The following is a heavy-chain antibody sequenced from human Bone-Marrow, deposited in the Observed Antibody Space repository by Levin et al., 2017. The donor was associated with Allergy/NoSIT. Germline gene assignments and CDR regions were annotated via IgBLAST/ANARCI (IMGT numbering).Heavy chain of an antibody. V-gene: IGHV1-2*02. CDR3: ARGGGRYSYDY. D-gene: IGHD1-26*01. Sequence: ASVKVSCKASGYTFTTHYFHWVRQAPGQGLEWMGYINPNSGGAQYAQSFQGRVTMTRDTSISTAYMELSSLTSDDTAVYYCARGGGRYSYDYWGQGTLVTVSS. J-gene: IGHJ4*02. CDR1: GYTFTTHY. CDR2: INPNSGGA.